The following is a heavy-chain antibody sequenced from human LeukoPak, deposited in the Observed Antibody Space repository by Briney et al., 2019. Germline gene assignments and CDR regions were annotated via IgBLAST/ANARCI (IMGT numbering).Heavy chain of an antibody. D-gene: IGHD7-27*01. CDR3: ARGHWGLDY. J-gene: IGHJ4*02. Sequence: GRSLRLSRAASGFTVSSTGMHWVRQAPGKGREWVACIRYDGSNKYYADSVRGRFTSSRDNAESSLYLQMNSLRAEDTAVYYCARGHWGLDYWGRGTLVTVSS. CDR2: IRYDGSNK. V-gene: IGHV3-30*02. CDR1: GFTVSSTG.